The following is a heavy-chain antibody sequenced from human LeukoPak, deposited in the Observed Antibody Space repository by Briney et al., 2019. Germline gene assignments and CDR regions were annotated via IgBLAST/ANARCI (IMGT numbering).Heavy chain of an antibody. Sequence: GGSLTLSCAASGFTFSSYEMNWVRQAPGKGLEWVSYISSSGSTIYYADSVKGRFTISRDNAKNSLYLQMNSLRAEDTAVYYCACGMHDYGDPRGAFDIWGQGTMVTVSS. CDR2: ISSSGSTI. J-gene: IGHJ3*02. CDR3: ACGMHDYGDPRGAFDI. D-gene: IGHD4-17*01. CDR1: GFTFSSYE. V-gene: IGHV3-48*03.